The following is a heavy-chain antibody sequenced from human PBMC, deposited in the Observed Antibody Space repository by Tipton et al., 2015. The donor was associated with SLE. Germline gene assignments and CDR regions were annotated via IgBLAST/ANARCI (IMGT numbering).Heavy chain of an antibody. CDR3: ASRTLWGGLDY. V-gene: IGHV4-34*01. D-gene: IGHD3-3*01. CDR2: INHSGST. J-gene: IGHJ4*02. CDR1: GGSISSHY. Sequence: TLSLTCSVSGGSISSHYWTWIRQPPGKGLEWIGEINHSGSTNYNPSLKSRVTISVDTSKNQFSLKLSSVTAADTAVYYCASRTLWGGLDYWGQGTLVTVSS.